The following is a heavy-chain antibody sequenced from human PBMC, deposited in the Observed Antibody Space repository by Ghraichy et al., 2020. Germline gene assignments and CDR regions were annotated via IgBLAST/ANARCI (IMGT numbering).Heavy chain of an antibody. CDR2: INHSGST. J-gene: IGHJ6*02. CDR3: ARGGGGWYNYYYGMDV. D-gene: IGHD1-26*01. Sequence: SETLSLTCAVYGGSFSGYYWSWIRQPPGKGLEWIGEINHSGSTNYNPSLKSRVTISVDTSKNQFSLKLSSVTAADTAVYYCARGGGGWYNYYYGMDVWGQGTPVTVSS. CDR1: GGSFSGYY. V-gene: IGHV4-34*01.